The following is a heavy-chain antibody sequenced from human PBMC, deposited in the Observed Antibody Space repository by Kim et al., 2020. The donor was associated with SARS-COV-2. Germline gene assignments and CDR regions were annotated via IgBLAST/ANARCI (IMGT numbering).Heavy chain of an antibody. J-gene: IGHJ6*02. CDR1: GFTFSSYG. CDR2: ISYDGSNK. V-gene: IGHV3-30*18. Sequence: GGSLRLSCAASGFTFSSYGMHWVRQAPGKGLEWVAVISYDGSNKYYADSVKGRFTISRDNSKNTLYLQMNSLRAEDTAVYYCAKDRDAITMIVVGDYGMDVWGQGTTVTVSS. CDR3: AKDRDAITMIVVGDYGMDV. D-gene: IGHD3-22*01.